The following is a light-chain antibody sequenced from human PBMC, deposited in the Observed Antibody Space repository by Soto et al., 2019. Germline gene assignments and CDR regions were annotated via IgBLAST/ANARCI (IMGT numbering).Light chain of an antibody. V-gene: IGLV2-8*01. J-gene: IGLJ2*01. CDR3: SSYGGFNNVL. CDR1: GTDVGQYNY. CDR2: HVS. Sequence: QSALTQPPSASGSPGQSVTISCTGAGTDVGQYNYVSWYQQHPGKAPKLLIHHVSRRPSGVPARSSGSKSGNTASLTVSGLQTEDEADYYCSSYGGFNNVLFGGGTQLTVL.